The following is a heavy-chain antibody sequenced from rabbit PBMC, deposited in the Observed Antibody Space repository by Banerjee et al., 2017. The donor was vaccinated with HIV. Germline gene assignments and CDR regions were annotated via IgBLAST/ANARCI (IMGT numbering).Heavy chain of an antibody. CDR1: GSDISSYS. CDR2: IYGDSSGTT. D-gene: IGHD6-1*01. CDR3: ARDWGAYAGHGYATGWLDL. V-gene: IGHV1S45*01. Sequence: QEQLKETGGGLVQPGGSLTLTCTASGSDISSYSMGWVRQAPGKGLEWIACIYGDSSGTTYYASWAKGRFTISKTSSTTVTLQMTSLTAADTATYFCARDWGAYAGHGYATGWLDLWGPGTLVTVS. J-gene: IGHJ5*01.